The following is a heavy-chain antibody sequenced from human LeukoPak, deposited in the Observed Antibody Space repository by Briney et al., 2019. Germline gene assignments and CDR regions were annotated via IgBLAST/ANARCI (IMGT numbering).Heavy chain of an antibody. V-gene: IGHV4-4*07. D-gene: IGHD2-2*01. Sequence: SETLSLTCSVSGGSISSYYWSWIRQPAGKGLEWIGRIYTSGSTNYNPSLKSRLTMSIDTSKNQFSLNLSSVTAAHTAMYYCARDSPIYCTSTSCSYDAFDISGQGTMVTVSS. J-gene: IGHJ3*02. CDR2: IYTSGST. CDR3: ARDSPIYCTSTSCSYDAFDI. CDR1: GGSISSYY.